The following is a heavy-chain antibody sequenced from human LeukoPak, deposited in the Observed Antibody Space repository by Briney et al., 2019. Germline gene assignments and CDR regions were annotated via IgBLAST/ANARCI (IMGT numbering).Heavy chain of an antibody. CDR1: GFTFDDYA. V-gene: IGHV3-43D*03. CDR2: ISLDGGST. Sequence: GGSLRLSCAASGFTFDDYAMHWVRQAPGKGLEWVSLISLDGGSTYYADSVKGQFTISRDNSKNSLYLQMNSLRAEDTALYYCAKDGNYYDSIPRSYYFDYWGQGTLVTVSS. CDR3: AKDGNYYDSIPRSYYFDY. D-gene: IGHD3-22*01. J-gene: IGHJ4*02.